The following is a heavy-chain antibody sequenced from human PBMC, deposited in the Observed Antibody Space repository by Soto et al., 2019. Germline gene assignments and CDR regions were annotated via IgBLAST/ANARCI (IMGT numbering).Heavy chain of an antibody. CDR1: GGTFSSYA. J-gene: IGHJ4*02. CDR3: ARDLGYCSGGSCYSSDY. CDR2: IIPIFGTA. D-gene: IGHD2-15*01. V-gene: IGHV1-69*12. Sequence: QVQLVQSGAEVKKPGSSVKVSCKASGGTFSSYAISWVRQAPGQGLEWMGGIIPIFGTANYAQKFQGRVTITADESTSTAYLELSSLXSXDTAVYYCARDLGYCSGGSCYSSDYWGQGTLVTVSS.